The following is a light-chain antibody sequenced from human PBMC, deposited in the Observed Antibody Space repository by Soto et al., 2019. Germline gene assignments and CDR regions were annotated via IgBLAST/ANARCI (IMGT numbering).Light chain of an antibody. CDR1: QSVGSN. CDR2: GAS. Sequence: EIVMTQSPATLSVSPGERATLSCRASQSVGSNLAWYQQKPGQAPRLLIYGASTRATGIPARFSGGGSGTEFTLTISSLQSEDFAVYYCQKYNKWPPWTFGRGTKVDIK. CDR3: QKYNKWPPWT. J-gene: IGKJ1*01. V-gene: IGKV3-15*01.